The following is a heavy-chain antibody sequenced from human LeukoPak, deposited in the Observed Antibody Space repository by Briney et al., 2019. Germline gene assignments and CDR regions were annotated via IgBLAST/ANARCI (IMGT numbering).Heavy chain of an antibody. D-gene: IGHD6-19*01. J-gene: IGHJ3*02. CDR3: ARPHSSGWYGVYDM. CDR1: DGPISSHY. CDR2: FAYSGTT. Sequence: SETLSLTCTVSDGPISSHYWSWIRQPPGKGLEWIGHFAYSGTTSYNASLKSRVTISVDTSKNQFSLTLTSVTAADTAVYYCARPHSSGWYGVYDMWGQGTMVTVSS. V-gene: IGHV4-59*08.